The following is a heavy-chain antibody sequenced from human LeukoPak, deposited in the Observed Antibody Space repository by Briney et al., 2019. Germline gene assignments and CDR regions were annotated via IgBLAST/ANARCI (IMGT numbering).Heavy chain of an antibody. CDR3: AAEGPGYSGHDVYYFDF. D-gene: IGHD5-12*01. CDR2: IVVGSGNR. Sequence: SVKVSCKASGFTFTSSAVQWVRQARGQRLEWIGWIVVGSGNRNHAQKFQERVTISRDMSTSTAYMELSSLRSEDTAVYYCAAEGPGYSGHDVYYFDFWGQGTLVTVSS. J-gene: IGHJ4*02. CDR1: GFTFTSSA. V-gene: IGHV1-58*01.